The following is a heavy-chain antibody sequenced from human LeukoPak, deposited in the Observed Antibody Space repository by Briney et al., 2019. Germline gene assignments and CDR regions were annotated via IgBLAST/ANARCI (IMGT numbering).Heavy chain of an antibody. CDR1: GYTFTSYG. J-gene: IGHJ4*02. Sequence: ASVKVSCKASGYTFTSYGISWVRQAPEQGLEWMGWISAYNGNTNYAQKLQGRVTMTTDTSTSTAYMELRSLRSDDTAVYYCARDGVVPAATRLGDYWGQGTLVTVSS. CDR2: ISAYNGNT. D-gene: IGHD2-2*01. CDR3: ARDGVVPAATRLGDY. V-gene: IGHV1-18*01.